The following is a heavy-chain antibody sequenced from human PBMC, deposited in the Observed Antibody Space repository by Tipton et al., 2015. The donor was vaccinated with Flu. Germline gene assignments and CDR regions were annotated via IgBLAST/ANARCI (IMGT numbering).Heavy chain of an antibody. CDR3: ARRDYSNYVSDPKNWFDP. V-gene: IGHV4-59*08. CDR2: IHYSGSP. J-gene: IGHJ5*02. Sequence: LRLSCIVSGDSISSYYWNWIRQPPGKGLEWIGYIHYSGSPHYNPSLKSRVTISVDTSKNQFSLRLNSVTAADTAVYYCARRDYSNYVSDPKNWFDPWGQGTLVTVSS. CDR1: GDSISSYY. D-gene: IGHD4-11*01.